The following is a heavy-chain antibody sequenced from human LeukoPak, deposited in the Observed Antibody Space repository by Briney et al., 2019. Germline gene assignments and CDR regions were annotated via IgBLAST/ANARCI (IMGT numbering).Heavy chain of an antibody. CDR3: ARSGAGIDY. CDR1: DGSLSGYY. D-gene: IGHD6-13*01. CDR2: INHSGST. J-gene: IGHJ4*02. V-gene: IGHV4-34*01. Sequence: SETLSLTCGVYDGSLSGYYWSWIRQPPGKGLEWIGEINHSGSTNYNPSLKSRVTISVDTSKNQFSLKLSSVTAADTAVYYCARSGAGIDYWGQGTLVTVSS.